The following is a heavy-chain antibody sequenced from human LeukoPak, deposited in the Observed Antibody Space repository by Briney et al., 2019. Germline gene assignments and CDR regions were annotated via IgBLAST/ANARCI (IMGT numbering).Heavy chain of an antibody. V-gene: IGHV3-48*03. CDR1: GFTFSSYA. CDR2: ISSSGSTI. CDR3: ARGASGWLYYFDY. Sequence: PGGSLRLSCAASGFTFSSYAMHWVRQAPGKGLEWVSYISSSGSTIYYADSVKGRFTISRDNAKNSLYLQMNSLRAEDTAVYYCARGASGWLYYFDYWGQGTLVTVSS. J-gene: IGHJ4*02. D-gene: IGHD6-19*01.